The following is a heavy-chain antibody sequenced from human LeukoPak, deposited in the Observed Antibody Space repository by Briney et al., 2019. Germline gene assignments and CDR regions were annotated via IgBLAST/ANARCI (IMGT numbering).Heavy chain of an antibody. CDR1: GFTFSSYA. V-gene: IGHV3-23*01. CDR3: AKASAAGGLRFLEWLDY. CDR2: ISGSGGST. J-gene: IGHJ4*02. Sequence: PGGSLRLSCAASGFTFSSYAMSWVRQAPGKGLEWVSAISGSGGSTYYADSVKGRFTISRDNSKNTLYLQMNSLRAEDTAVYYCAKASAAGGLRFLEWLDYWGQGTLVTVSS. D-gene: IGHD3-3*01.